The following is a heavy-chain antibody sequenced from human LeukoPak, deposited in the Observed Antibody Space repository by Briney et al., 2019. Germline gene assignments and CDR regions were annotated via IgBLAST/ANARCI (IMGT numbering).Heavy chain of an antibody. D-gene: IGHD1-26*01. CDR1: GGSISSYY. Sequence: NPSETLSLTCTVSGGSISSYYWSWIRQPPGQGLEWIAYIHSSGYTNYNPSLKSRVTISVDTSKNQFSLKVTSVTAADTAVYYCAKRQGPESGSYDYFDPWGQGTLVTVSS. V-gene: IGHV4-4*09. CDR2: IHSSGYT. J-gene: IGHJ5*02. CDR3: AKRQGPESGSYDYFDP.